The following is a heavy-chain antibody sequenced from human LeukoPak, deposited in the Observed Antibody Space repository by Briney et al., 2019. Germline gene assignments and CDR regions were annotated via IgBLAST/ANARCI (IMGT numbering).Heavy chain of an antibody. Sequence: PGGSLRLSCAASGFTFSGYSMNWVRQAPGKGLEWVSSISSRSSFIYYADSVKGRFTISRDNAKNSLYLQMNSLRAEDTAVYYCARVGPWVNPDYYSYYMDVWGKGTTVTVSS. CDR3: ARVGPWVNPDYYSYYMDV. CDR1: GFTFSGYS. CDR2: ISSRSSFI. J-gene: IGHJ6*03. D-gene: IGHD1-14*01. V-gene: IGHV3-21*01.